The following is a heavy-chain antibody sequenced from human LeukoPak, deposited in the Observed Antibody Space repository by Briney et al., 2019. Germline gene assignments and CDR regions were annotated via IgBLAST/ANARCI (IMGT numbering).Heavy chain of an antibody. CDR1: GFTFSSYG. J-gene: IGHJ4*02. D-gene: IGHD6-13*01. CDR2: ISNDGSKI. Sequence: GGSLRLSCAASGFTFSSYGMHWVRQAPGKGLEWVAVISNDGSKIYYTDSVKGRFTISRDNPKNTLCLQMNSLGTEDTAVYYCAQDRGGQQQLIQGFAYWGQGTLVTVSS. V-gene: IGHV3-30*18. CDR3: AQDRGGQQQLIQGFAY.